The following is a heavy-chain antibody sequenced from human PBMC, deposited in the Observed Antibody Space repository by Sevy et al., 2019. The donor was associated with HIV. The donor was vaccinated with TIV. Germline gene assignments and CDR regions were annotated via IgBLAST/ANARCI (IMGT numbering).Heavy chain of an antibody. CDR3: ARGGGNAWYYFDY. J-gene: IGHJ4*02. V-gene: IGHV1-69*13. Sequence: ASVKVSCKASGGTFSSYGISWVRQAPGQWLEWMGGIIPILGTVNCAQKFQGRVTITADESTKTAYMELSSLRAEDTAMCYCARGGGNAWYYFDYWGQETLVTVSS. CDR1: GGTFSSYG. CDR2: IIPILGTV. D-gene: IGHD6-19*01.